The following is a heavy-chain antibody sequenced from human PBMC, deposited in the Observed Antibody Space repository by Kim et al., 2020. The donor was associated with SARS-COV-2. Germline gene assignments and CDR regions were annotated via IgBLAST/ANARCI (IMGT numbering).Heavy chain of an antibody. D-gene: IGHD3-9*01. Sequence: ASVKVSCKASGYTFTSYAMNWVRQAPGQGLECMGWINTNTGNPTYAQGFTGRFVFSLDTSVSTAYLQISSLKAEDTAVYYCARNSKRYFDWLLRYNWFDPWGQGTLVTVSS. CDR3: ARNSKRYFDWLLRYNWFDP. CDR1: GYTFTSYA. CDR2: INTNTGNP. J-gene: IGHJ5*02. V-gene: IGHV7-4-1*02.